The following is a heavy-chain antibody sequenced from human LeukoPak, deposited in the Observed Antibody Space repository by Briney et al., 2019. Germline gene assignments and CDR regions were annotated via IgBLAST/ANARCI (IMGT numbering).Heavy chain of an antibody. D-gene: IGHD2-15*01. V-gene: IGHV4-34*01. CDR3: ARGTSLYCSGGSCYSGRRYNWFDP. Sequence: PSETLSLTCAVYGGSFSGHYWSWIRQPPGKGLEWIGEINHSGSTNYNPSLKSRVTISVDTSKNQFSLKLSSVTAADTAVYYCARGTSLYCSGGSCYSGRRYNWFDPWGQGTLVTVSS. CDR2: INHSGST. J-gene: IGHJ5*02. CDR1: GGSFSGHY.